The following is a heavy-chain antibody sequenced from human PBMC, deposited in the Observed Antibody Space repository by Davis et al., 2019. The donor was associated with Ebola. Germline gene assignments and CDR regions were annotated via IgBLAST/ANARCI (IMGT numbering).Heavy chain of an antibody. Sequence: PSETLSLTCTVSGGSISSGDYYWSWIRQPPGKGLEWIGYIYYSGSTYYNPSLKSRVTISVDTSKNQFSLKLSSVTAADTAVYYCASIVVVPKLVYYYYMDVWGKGTTVTVSS. V-gene: IGHV4-30-4*01. CDR2: IYYSGST. J-gene: IGHJ6*03. CDR1: GGSISSGDYY. D-gene: IGHD2-2*01. CDR3: ASIVVVPKLVYYYYMDV.